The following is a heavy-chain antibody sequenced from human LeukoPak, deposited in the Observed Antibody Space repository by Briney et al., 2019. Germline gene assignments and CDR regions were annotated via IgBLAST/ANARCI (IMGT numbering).Heavy chain of an antibody. CDR2: IYYSGST. J-gene: IGHJ4*02. V-gene: IGHV4-59*01. Sequence: TSETLSLTCTVSGGSISSYYWSWIRQPPGKGLEWIGYIYYSGSTNYNPSLKSRVTISVDTSKNQFSLKLSSVTAADTAVYYCARDLRGWGSSWFDYWGQGTLVTVSS. CDR1: GGSISSYY. CDR3: ARDLRGWGSSWFDY. D-gene: IGHD6-13*01.